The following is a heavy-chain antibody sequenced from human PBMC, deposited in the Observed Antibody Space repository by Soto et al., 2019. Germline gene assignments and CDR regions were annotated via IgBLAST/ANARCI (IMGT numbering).Heavy chain of an antibody. CDR1: GVSISSDNW. V-gene: IGHV4-4*02. CDR2: IHHSGST. Sequence: QVQLQESGPGLVRPSGTVSLTCAVSGVSISSDNWWSWVRQPPGKALEWIGEIHHSGSTNYNPSLKSRVTMSVGPSKDLFSLTLNSVTAADTAFYYCARDKGSHPGDWGQGTLVSVSS. CDR3: ARDKGSHPGD. J-gene: IGHJ4*02. D-gene: IGHD6-13*01.